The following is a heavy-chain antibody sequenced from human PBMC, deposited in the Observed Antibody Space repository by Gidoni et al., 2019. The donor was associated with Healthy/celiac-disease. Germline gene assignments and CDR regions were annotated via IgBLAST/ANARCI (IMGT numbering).Heavy chain of an antibody. D-gene: IGHD3-22*01. CDR3: ARDDMNYEDYDDSSGYGDREPFDY. Sequence: APGKGLEWVSVIYSGGRTYSADSVKGRFTISRDNSKKTLYLKMNSLRAEETDVYYWARDDMNYEDYDDSSGYGDREPFDYWGQGTLVTVSS. CDR2: IYSGGRT. V-gene: IGHV3-53*01. J-gene: IGHJ4*02.